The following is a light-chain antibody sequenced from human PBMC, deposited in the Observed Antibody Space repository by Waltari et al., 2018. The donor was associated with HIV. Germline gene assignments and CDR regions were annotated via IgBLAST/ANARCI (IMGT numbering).Light chain of an antibody. CDR2: DNN. Sequence: QSVLTPPPSVSAAPGQTVTISCPGSSSHLANNFVSWYKPLPGTAPKLLLYDNNKRPSGIPDRFSGSKSGTSATLGITGLQTGDKADYYCGTWDSSLSGVVFGGGTKLTVL. CDR1: SSHLANNF. CDR3: GTWDSSLSGVV. V-gene: IGLV1-51*01. J-gene: IGLJ3*02.